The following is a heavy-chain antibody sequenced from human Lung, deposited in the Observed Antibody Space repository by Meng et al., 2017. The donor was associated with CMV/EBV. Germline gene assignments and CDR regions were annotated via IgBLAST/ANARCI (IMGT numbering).Heavy chain of an antibody. CDR1: GFTFSTNW. CDR2: INPDGSEK. Sequence: ESVKISCAAPGFTFSTNWMDWVRQTPGQGLEWVANINPDGSEKYYVGSVEGRFTISRDNGKNLLSLEMISLRAEDTGVYYCSRTLNHRGQGTLVTVSS. CDR3: SRTLNH. D-gene: IGHD1-14*01. V-gene: IGHV3-7*01. J-gene: IGHJ4*02.